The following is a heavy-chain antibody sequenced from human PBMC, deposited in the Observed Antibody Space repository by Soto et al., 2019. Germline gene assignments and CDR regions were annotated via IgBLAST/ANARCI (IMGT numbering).Heavy chain of an antibody. CDR2: IKSKTDGGTT. Sequence: KAGGSLRLSCAASGFTFSHAWMSWVRQAPGKGLEWVGHIKSKTDGGTTDYAAPVKGRFTISRDDSENTLYLQMNSLKTEDTAVYYCLVQCLSASCFNYYYAMDVWGQGTTVTVSS. D-gene: IGHD2-2*01. V-gene: IGHV3-15*01. CDR1: GFTFSHAW. J-gene: IGHJ6*02. CDR3: LVQCLSASCFNYYYAMDV.